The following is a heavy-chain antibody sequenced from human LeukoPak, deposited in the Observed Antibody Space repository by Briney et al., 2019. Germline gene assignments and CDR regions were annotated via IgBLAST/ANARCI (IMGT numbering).Heavy chain of an antibody. J-gene: IGHJ6*02. CDR3: ARDRELGMMEGYCYYYGMDV. CDR1: GFTVSSNY. CDR2: IYSGGST. V-gene: IGHV3-53*01. Sequence: GGSLGLSCAASGFTVSSNYMSWVRQAPGKGLEWVSVIYSGGSTYYADSVKGRFTISRDNSKNTLYLQMNSLRAEDTAVYYCARDRELGMMEGYCYYYGMDVWGQGTTVTVSS. D-gene: IGHD7-27*01.